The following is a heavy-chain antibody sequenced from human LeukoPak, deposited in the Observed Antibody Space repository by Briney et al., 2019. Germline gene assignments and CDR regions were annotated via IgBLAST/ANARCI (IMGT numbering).Heavy chain of an antibody. J-gene: IGHJ4*02. CDR2: IWYDGSNK. V-gene: IGHV3-33*01. D-gene: IGHD3-22*01. CDR3: ARESHYDSSASVGY. CDR1: GFTFSSYG. Sequence: GGSLRLSCAASGFTFSSYGMHWVRQAPGKGLEWVAVIWYDGSNKYYADSAKGRFTISRDNSKNTLYLQMNSLRAEDTAVYYCARESHYDSSASVGYWGQGTLVTVSS.